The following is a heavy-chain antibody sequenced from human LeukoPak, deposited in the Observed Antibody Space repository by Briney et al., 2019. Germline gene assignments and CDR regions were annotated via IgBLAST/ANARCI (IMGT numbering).Heavy chain of an antibody. CDR1: GFTFSNYD. D-gene: IGHD3-10*01. Sequence: GGSLKLSCAASGFTFSNYDMHWVRQATGKGLEWVSAIGTAGDTYYPGSVKGRFTISRENAKNSLYLQMNSLRAGDTAVYYCARERFGEPPGYGMDVWGQGTTVTVSS. V-gene: IGHV3-13*01. CDR3: ARERFGEPPGYGMDV. CDR2: IGTAGDT. J-gene: IGHJ6*02.